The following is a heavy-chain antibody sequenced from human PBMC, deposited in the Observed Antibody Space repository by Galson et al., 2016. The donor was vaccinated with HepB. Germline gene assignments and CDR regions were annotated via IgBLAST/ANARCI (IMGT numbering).Heavy chain of an antibody. CDR3: AKAHLYSNFVGMDV. CDR2: FYSAYST. Sequence: SLRLSCAASGFTVSTNYMNRVRQAPGKGLEWVSTFYSAYSTYYAESVKGRFTISRDNSKNTLFLQMNSLRAEDTALYYCAKAHLYSNFVGMDVWGKGTTVTVSS. V-gene: IGHV3-53*01. D-gene: IGHD4-11*01. J-gene: IGHJ6*04. CDR1: GFTVSTNY.